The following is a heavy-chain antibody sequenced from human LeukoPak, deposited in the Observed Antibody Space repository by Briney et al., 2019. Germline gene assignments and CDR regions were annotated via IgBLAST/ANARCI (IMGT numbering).Heavy chain of an antibody. J-gene: IGHJ5*02. Sequence: SETLSLTCTVSGGSISSYYWSWIRQPAGKGLEWIGRIYTSGSTNYNPSLKSRVTISVDTSKNQFSLKLSSVTAADTAVYYCARDKYHPLLFDPWGQGTLVTVSS. CDR1: GGSISSYY. V-gene: IGHV4-4*07. CDR3: ARDKYHPLLFDP. CDR2: IYTSGST. D-gene: IGHD2-2*01.